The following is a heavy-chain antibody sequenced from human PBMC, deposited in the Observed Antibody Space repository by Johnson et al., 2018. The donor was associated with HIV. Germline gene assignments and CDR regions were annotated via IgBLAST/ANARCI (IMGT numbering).Heavy chain of an antibody. D-gene: IGHD2-21*01. Sequence: EVQLVESGGGLVKPGGSLRLSCAASGFTLSSYWIHWVRRAPGKGLVWVSRVDNDGSGTIYADSVKGRFTISRDNAKNTLPLQMNSLRAEDTAVYYCARGGVFHGFDFWGQGTTVTVSS. V-gene: IGHV3-74*02. CDR2: VDNDGSGT. CDR1: GFTLSSYW. J-gene: IGHJ3*01. CDR3: ARGGVFHGFDF.